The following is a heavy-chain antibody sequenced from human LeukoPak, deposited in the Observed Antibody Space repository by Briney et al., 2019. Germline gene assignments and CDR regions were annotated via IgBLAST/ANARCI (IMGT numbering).Heavy chain of an antibody. Sequence: SETLSLTCTVSGGSISSYYWNWIRQPPGKGLEWIGYIYYSGSTNYNPSLKSRVTISVDTSKNQFSLKLSSVTAADTAVYYCARGTAGYYYYGMDVWGQGTTVTVSS. CDR2: IYYSGST. D-gene: IGHD3-10*01. V-gene: IGHV4-59*01. J-gene: IGHJ6*02. CDR3: ARGTAGYYYYGMDV. CDR1: GGSISSYY.